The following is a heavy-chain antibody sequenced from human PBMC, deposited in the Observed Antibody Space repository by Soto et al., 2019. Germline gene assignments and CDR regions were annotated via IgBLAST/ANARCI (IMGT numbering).Heavy chain of an antibody. J-gene: IGHJ4*02. CDR2: ISYSAKT. Sequence: PSETLSLTCGVSGYSITSGFYWGWVRQSPGKGLEWIGSISYSAKTFYNPSLASRLSIAVDTSMNQFSLRLNSVTAADTALYYCTRGAGAPWVRFDSWGQGTLVTVSS. V-gene: IGHV4-38-2*01. CDR1: GYSITSGFY. D-gene: IGHD3-22*01. CDR3: TRGAGAPWVRFDS.